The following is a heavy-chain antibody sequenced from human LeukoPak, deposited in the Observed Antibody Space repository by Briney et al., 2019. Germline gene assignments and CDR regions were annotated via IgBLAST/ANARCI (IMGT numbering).Heavy chain of an antibody. CDR3: AREKGSSWYVDY. V-gene: IGHV4-34*01. CDR2: INHSGST. J-gene: IGHJ4*02. D-gene: IGHD6-13*01. CDR1: GGSFSGYY. Sequence: SETLSLTCAVYGGSFSGYYWSWIRQPPGKGLEWIGEINHSGSTNYDPSLKSRVTISVDTSKNQFSLKLSSVTAADTAVYYCAREKGSSWYVDYWGQGTLVTVSS.